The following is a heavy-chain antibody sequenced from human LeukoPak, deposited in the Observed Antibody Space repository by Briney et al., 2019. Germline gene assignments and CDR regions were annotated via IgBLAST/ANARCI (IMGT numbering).Heavy chain of an antibody. Sequence: SETLSPTCTVSGGSISSYYWSWIRQPAGKGLEWIGRIYTRGSTNYNPSLKSRVTMSVDTSKNQFSLKLSSVTAADTAVYYCARGRYCSADICSGGDAFDIWGQGTMVSVSS. D-gene: IGHD2-15*01. J-gene: IGHJ3*02. CDR3: ARGRYCSADICSGGDAFDI. V-gene: IGHV4-4*07. CDR1: GGSISSYY. CDR2: IYTRGST.